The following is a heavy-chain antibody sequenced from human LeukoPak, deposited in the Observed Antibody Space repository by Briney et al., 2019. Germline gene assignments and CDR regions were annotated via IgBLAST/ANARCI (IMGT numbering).Heavy chain of an antibody. CDR2: IYHSGST. CDR1: GGSISSGGYY. Sequence: SETLSLTCTASGGSISSGGYYWSWIRQPPGKGLEWIGYIYHSGSTYYNPSLKSRVTISVDRSKNQFSLKLSSVTAADTAVYYCARTRRTSSPRVGVVAATDWNCFDPWGQGTLVTVSS. J-gene: IGHJ5*02. CDR3: ARTRRTSSPRVGVVAATDWNCFDP. D-gene: IGHD2-15*01. V-gene: IGHV4-30-2*01.